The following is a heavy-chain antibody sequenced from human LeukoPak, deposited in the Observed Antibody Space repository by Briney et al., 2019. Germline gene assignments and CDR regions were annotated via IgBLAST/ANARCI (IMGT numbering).Heavy chain of an antibody. V-gene: IGHV3-23*01. CDR3: AKGQELDDGVFDS. J-gene: IGHJ4*02. CDR1: GFTFTSIA. Sequence: GGSLRLSCAASGFTFTSIAMTWVRQAPGKGLEWVSTVRGTGDSTHYADSVKGRFIISRDKSKNMLYLQMNGLRAEDTAIYYCAKGQELDDGVFDSWGQGTLVTVSS. CDR2: VRGTGDST. D-gene: IGHD1-1*01.